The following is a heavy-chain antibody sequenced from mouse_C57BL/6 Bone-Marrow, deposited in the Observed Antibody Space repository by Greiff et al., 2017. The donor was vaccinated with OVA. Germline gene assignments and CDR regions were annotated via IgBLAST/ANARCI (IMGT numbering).Heavy chain of an antibody. V-gene: IGHV1-54*01. J-gene: IGHJ3*01. CDR2: INPGSGGT. CDR3: ARVRSSGYVAWFAY. CDR1: GYAFTNYL. Sequence: VQLQQSGAELVRPGTSVKVSCKASGYAFTNYLIEWVKQRPGQGLEWIGVINPGSGGTNYNEKFKGKATLTADKSSSTAYMQLSSLTSEDSAVYFCARVRSSGYVAWFAYWGQGTRVTVSA. D-gene: IGHD3-2*02.